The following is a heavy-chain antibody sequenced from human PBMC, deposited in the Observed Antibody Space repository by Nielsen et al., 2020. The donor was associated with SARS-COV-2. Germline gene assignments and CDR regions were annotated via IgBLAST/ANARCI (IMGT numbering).Heavy chain of an antibody. CDR2: IKEDGSEK. V-gene: IGHV3-7*01. CDR1: GFSFSSYW. D-gene: IGHD1-1*01. Sequence: GGSLRLSCVASGFSFSSYWMSWVRQAPGKGPEWVANIKEDGSEKNYVDSVKGRFTISRDNAKNLLFLQMNSLRAEDTSLYYCASHGTFDHWGQGTLVTVSS. J-gene: IGHJ4*02. CDR3: ASHGTFDH.